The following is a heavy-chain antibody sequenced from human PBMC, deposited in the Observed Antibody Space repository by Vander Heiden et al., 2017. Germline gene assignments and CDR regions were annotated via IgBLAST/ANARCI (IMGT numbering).Heavy chain of an antibody. J-gene: IGHJ4*02. CDR2: ISYDGSDK. CDR1: GFPFSRYA. Sequence: QVQLVESGGGVVQPGRSLRLSCAASGFPFSRYAMHWLRQGPGKGLEWVEAISYDGSDKYYADYVKGRFTSSRDYSKNTLSLQMNSLRGEDTALFYCARAQNAVDYLDYWGQGTLVTVSS. V-gene: IGHV3-30-3*01. CDR3: ARAQNAVDYLDY.